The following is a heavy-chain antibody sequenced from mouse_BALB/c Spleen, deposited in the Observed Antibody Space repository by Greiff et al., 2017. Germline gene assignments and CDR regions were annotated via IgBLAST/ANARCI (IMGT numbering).Heavy chain of an antibody. D-gene: IGHD2-3*01. Sequence: VQLQQPGAELVKPGTSVKLSCKASGYNFTSYWINWVKLRPGQGLEWIGDIYPGSGSTNYNEKFKSKATLTVDTSSSTAYMQLSSLASEDSALYYCARKIYDGYYEGAMDYWGQGTSVTVSS. CDR2: IYPGSGST. CDR3: ARKIYDGYYEGAMDY. CDR1: GYNFTSYW. J-gene: IGHJ4*01. V-gene: IGHV1-55*01.